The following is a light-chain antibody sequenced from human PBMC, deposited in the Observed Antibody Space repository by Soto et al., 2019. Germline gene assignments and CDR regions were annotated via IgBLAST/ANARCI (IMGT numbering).Light chain of an antibody. J-gene: IGKJ2*01. CDR1: QDIRNE. CDR2: AAS. Sequence: DIQMTQSPSSLSASVGDRVAITCRASQDIRNELGWYQQKSGEAPKRMVFAASTVQRGVPPRFRGSGSGTELTLTITDLQPEDFATYYCLQQYAYPNTFGQGTKREI. CDR3: LQQYAYPNT. V-gene: IGKV1-17*02.